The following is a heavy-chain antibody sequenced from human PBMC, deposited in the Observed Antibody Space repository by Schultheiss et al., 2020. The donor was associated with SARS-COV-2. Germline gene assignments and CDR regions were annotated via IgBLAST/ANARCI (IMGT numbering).Heavy chain of an antibody. J-gene: IGHJ4*02. CDR1: GGSISSGSYY. Sequence: SQTLSLTCTVSGGSISSGSYYWSWIRQPAGKGLEWIGRIYTSGSTNYNPSLKSRVTISVDTSKNQFSLKLSSVTAADTAVYYCARDSRRIAAAGSHEYYFDYWGQGTLVTVSS. D-gene: IGHD6-13*01. V-gene: IGHV4-61*02. CDR2: IYTSGST. CDR3: ARDSRRIAAAGSHEYYFDY.